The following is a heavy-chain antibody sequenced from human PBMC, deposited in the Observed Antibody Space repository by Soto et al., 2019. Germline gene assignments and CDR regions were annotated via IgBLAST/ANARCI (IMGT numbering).Heavy chain of an antibody. Sequence: QVQLVESGGGVVQPGRSLRLSCAASGFTFSSYGMHWVRQAPGKGLEWVAVISYDGSNKYYADSVKGRFTISRDNSKNTLDLQMNSLIAEDTAVYYCAIGSRKDYAGYYYGMDVWGKGTTVTVSS. CDR3: AIGSRKDYAGYYYGMDV. J-gene: IGHJ6*04. D-gene: IGHD4-17*01. CDR1: GFTFSSYG. CDR2: ISYDGSNK. V-gene: IGHV3-30*03.